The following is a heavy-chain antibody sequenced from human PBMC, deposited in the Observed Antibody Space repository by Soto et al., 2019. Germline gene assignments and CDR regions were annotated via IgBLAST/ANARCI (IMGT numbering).Heavy chain of an antibody. J-gene: IGHJ4*02. CDR3: AKARNATDY. Sequence: EVQLLESGGTLVQPGGSLRLSCAASGFTFSSYAMSWVRQAPGKGLEWVSAISGNGGSTYYADSVKGRFTISRDNSQNALYLKTNRMSAEVTAVYSCAKARNATDYWGQGTLVPVIS. V-gene: IGHV3-23*01. CDR1: GFTFSSYA. CDR2: ISGNGGST.